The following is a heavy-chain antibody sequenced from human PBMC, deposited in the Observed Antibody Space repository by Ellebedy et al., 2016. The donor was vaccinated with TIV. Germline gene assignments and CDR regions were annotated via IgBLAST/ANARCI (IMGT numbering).Heavy chain of an antibody. CDR3: ANIWYGRSVDAFDI. CDR1: GFTFSSYG. V-gene: IGHV3-33*06. CDR2: IWYDGTNK. Sequence: GESLKISCAASGFTFSSYGMHWVRQAPGKGLEWVAVIWYDGTNKYYADSVKGRFTISRDTSKNTLFLQMNSLRVEDTAVYYCANIWYGRSVDAFDIWGQGTRVTVSS. D-gene: IGHD1-14*01. J-gene: IGHJ3*02.